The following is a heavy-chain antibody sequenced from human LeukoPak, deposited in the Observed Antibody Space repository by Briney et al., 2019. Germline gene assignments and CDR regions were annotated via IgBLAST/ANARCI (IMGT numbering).Heavy chain of an antibody. Sequence: TLSLTCTVSGGSISSYYWSWIRQPAGKGLEWIGRIYTSGSTNYNPSLKSRVTMSVDTSKNQFSLKLSSVTAEDTAVYYCARCYYYGSERGSYYFDYWGQRTLVTVSS. CDR1: GGSISSYY. J-gene: IGHJ4*02. CDR2: IYTSGST. V-gene: IGHV4-4*07. CDR3: ARCYYYGSERGSYYFDY. D-gene: IGHD3-10*01.